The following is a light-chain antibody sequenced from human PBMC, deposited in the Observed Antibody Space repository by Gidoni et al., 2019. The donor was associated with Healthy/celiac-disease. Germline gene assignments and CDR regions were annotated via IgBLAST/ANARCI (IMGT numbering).Light chain of an antibody. Sequence: EIVLTQSPATLSLSPGERATLSCRASQSVSSYLAWYQQKPGQAHRLLIYDASNRATGIPARFSGSGAGKDFTLTISSLEPEDFAVYYCQQRSNWPPLTFGGGTKVEIK. CDR1: QSVSSY. CDR3: QQRSNWPPLT. J-gene: IGKJ4*01. V-gene: IGKV3-11*01. CDR2: DAS.